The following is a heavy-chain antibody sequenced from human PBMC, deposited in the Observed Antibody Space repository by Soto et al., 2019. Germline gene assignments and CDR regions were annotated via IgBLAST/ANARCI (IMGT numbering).Heavy chain of an antibody. D-gene: IGHD2-21*02. J-gene: IGHJ3*02. V-gene: IGHV1-69*06. CDR1: GGTFSSYA. CDR3: ARPPDGGNSDAFDI. Sequence: SVKVSCKASGGTFSSYAISWVRQAPGQGLEWMGGIIPIFGTANYAQKFQGRVTITADKSTSTAYMELSSLRSEDTAMYYCARPPDGGNSDAFDIWGQGTMVTVSS. CDR2: IIPIFGTA.